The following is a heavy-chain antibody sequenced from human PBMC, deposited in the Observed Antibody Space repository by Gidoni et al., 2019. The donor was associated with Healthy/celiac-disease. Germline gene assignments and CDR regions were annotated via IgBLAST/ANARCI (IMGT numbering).Heavy chain of an antibody. D-gene: IGHD4-17*01. CDR2: IIPIFGTA. J-gene: IGHJ6*02. CDR1: GGPFSSYA. Sequence: QVQLVQSGAAVKKPGSSVQVSCKASGGPFSSYAISWVRQAPGQGLEWMGGIIPIFGTANYAQKFQGRVTITADESTSTAYMELSSLRSEDTAVYYCAGDYVDPYYGMDVWGQGTTVTVSS. V-gene: IGHV1-69*01. CDR3: AGDYVDPYYGMDV.